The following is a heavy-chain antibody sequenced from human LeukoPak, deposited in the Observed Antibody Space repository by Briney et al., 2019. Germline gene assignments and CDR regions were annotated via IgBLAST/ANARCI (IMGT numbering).Heavy chain of an antibody. V-gene: IGHV4-61*08. J-gene: IGHJ4*02. CDR3: ARTQSQSGSYRYYFGY. CDR1: GASVGSAGYY. CDR2: IYYISNT. D-gene: IGHD1-26*01. Sequence: SETLSLTCTVSGASVGSAGYYWSWIRQPPGGGLEWIGYIYYISNTNYNSSLKSRVTMSVDPSKNQFSLKLNSVTAADTAVYYCARTQSQSGSYRYYFGYWGQGTLVTVSS.